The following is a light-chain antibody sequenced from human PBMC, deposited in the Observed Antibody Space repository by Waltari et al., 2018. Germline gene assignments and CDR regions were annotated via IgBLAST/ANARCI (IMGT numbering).Light chain of an antibody. CDR3: QSYDGDRSWV. CDR2: ADN. J-gene: IGLJ3*02. CDR1: GGSFATNY. V-gene: IGLV6-57*02. Sequence: FILTQSHSVSESPGRTVTISCSGSGGSFATNYVQWSQQRPGSAPTTVIYADNQRPSGVPDRFSGSVDSSSNSASLTISGLQTEDEADYYCQSYDGDRSWVFGGGTKLTVL.